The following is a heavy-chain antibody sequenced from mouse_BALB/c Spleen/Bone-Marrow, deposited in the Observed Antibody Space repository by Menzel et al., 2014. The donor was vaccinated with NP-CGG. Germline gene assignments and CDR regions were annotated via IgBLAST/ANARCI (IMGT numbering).Heavy chain of an antibody. CDR3: ARAGTTASSWFAY. Sequence: EVQRVESGGGLVKPGGSLKLSCAASGFTFSSYATSWVRQTPEKRLEWVASISSGGSTYYPDSVKGRFTISRDNARNILYLQMSSLRSEDTAMYYCARAGTTASSWFAYWGRGTLVTVSA. CDR1: GFTFSSYA. J-gene: IGHJ3*01. V-gene: IGHV5-6-5*01. D-gene: IGHD1-2*01. CDR2: ISSGGST.